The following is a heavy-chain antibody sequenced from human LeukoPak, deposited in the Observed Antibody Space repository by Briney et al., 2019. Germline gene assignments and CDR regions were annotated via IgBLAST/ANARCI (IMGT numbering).Heavy chain of an antibody. CDR3: AKGSLSGLYYFDY. CDR2: ISGSGGST. J-gene: IGHJ4*02. CDR1: GFTFSSYA. D-gene: IGHD3-9*01. Sequence: GGSLRLSCAASGFTFSSYAMSWVRQAPGKGLEWVSTISGSGGSTNYADSVKGRFTISRDSSKNTLYLQMNSLRAEDTAVYYCAKGSLSGLYYFDYWGQGTLVTVSS. V-gene: IGHV3-23*01.